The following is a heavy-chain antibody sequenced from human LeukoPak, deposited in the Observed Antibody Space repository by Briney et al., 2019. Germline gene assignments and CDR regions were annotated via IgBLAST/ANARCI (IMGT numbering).Heavy chain of an antibody. D-gene: IGHD3-22*01. J-gene: IGHJ4*02. Sequence: GGSLRLSCAASGFTFSSYAMSWVRQAPGKGLEWVSAISGGGDTTYYADSVKGRFTISRDNSKNTLYLQMNSLRAEDTAVYYCAKDQSTMIKGFLDYWGKGTLVTVSS. CDR1: GFTFSSYA. CDR2: ISGGGDTT. CDR3: AKDQSTMIKGFLDY. V-gene: IGHV3-23*01.